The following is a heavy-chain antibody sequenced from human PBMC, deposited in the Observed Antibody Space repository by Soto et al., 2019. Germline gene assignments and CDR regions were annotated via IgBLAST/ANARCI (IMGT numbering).Heavy chain of an antibody. D-gene: IGHD5-12*01. CDR3: AKSNGEMATKLYYYYYGMDV. CDR2: ISGSGGST. J-gene: IGHJ6*02. CDR1: GFTFSSYA. V-gene: IGHV3-23*01. Sequence: GGSLRLSCAASGFTFSSYAMSWVRQAPGKGLEWVSAISGSGGSTYYADSVKGRFTISRDNSKNTLYLQMNSLRAEDTAVYYCAKSNGEMATKLYYYYYGMDVWGQGTTVTVSS.